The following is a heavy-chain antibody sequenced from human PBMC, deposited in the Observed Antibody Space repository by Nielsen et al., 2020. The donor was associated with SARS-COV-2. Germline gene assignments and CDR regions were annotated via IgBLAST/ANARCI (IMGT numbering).Heavy chain of an antibody. CDR2: IKPDGSEK. V-gene: IGHV3-7*01. CDR1: GFTFSSLW. Sequence: GGSLRLSCAASGFTFSSLWMSWVRQVPGKGLEWVADIKPDGSEKVYVDSVKGRFTISRDSAKNSMSLQMNSLRVEDTAVYYCARDWSRAFDVWGQGTMVTVSS. CDR3: ARDWSRAFDV. J-gene: IGHJ3*01.